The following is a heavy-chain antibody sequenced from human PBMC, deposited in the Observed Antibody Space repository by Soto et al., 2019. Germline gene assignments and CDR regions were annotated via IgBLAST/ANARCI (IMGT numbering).Heavy chain of an antibody. J-gene: IGHJ4*02. V-gene: IGHV1-18*01. D-gene: IGHD5-18*01. CDR1: GYTFTSYG. CDR3: ARDNRGYSYGALDY. CDR2: ISTYNGNT. Sequence: GASVKVSCKASGYTFTSYGISWVRQAPGQGLEWMGWISTYNGNTNYAQKLQGRVTMTTDTSTSTAYMELRSLRSDDTAVYYCARDNRGYSYGALDYWGQGTLVTVSS.